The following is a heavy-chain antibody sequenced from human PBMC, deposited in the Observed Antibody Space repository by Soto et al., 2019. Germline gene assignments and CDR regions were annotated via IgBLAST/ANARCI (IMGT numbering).Heavy chain of an antibody. D-gene: IGHD6-6*01. CDR2: ISAYNGDT. CDR3: ARLRQLVGYFYYYMDV. V-gene: IGHV1-18*01. Sequence: QVQLLQSGAEVKKPGASVKVSCKASGYTFTNYGITWVRQAPGQGPEWMGWISAYNGDTHYTQRLQVRATMTTDTPTSTAYMELRGLRSDDTAVYYCARLRQLVGYFYYYMDVWGKGTTVTVSS. CDR1: GYTFTNYG. J-gene: IGHJ6*03.